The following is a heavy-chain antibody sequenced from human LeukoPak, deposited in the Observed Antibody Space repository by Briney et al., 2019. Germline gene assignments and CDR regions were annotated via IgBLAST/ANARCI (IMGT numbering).Heavy chain of an antibody. CDR3: AREKGYCSGGSCYYYYYMDV. J-gene: IGHJ6*03. V-gene: IGHV3-7*03. D-gene: IGHD2-15*01. Sequence: PGGSLRLSCEASGLTFNKYWMTWVRQAPGKGLEWVANIKQDGSEKFYVDSVKGRFTISRDSAKNSLYLQMNSLRAEDTAVYYCAREKGYCSGGSCYYYYYMDVWGKGTTVTISS. CDR1: GLTFNKYW. CDR2: IKQDGSEK.